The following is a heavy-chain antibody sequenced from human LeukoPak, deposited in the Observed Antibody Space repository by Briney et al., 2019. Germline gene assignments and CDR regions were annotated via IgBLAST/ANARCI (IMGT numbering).Heavy chain of an antibody. CDR3: ARDQSSSSSDFDY. V-gene: IGHV3-21*01. Sequence: PGGSLRLSCAASGFTFSSYSMNWVRQAPGKGLEWVSSISSSSSYIYYADSVKGRFTISRDNAKNSLYLQMNSLRAEDTAVYYRARDQSSSSSDFDYWGQGTLVTVSS. CDR2: ISSSSSYI. CDR1: GFTFSSYS. J-gene: IGHJ4*02. D-gene: IGHD6-6*01.